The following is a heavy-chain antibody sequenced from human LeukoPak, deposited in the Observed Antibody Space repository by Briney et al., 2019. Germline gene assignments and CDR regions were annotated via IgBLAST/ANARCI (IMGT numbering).Heavy chain of an antibody. V-gene: IGHV3-21*04. CDR3: ARDRRSYRFYGMDV. J-gene: IGHJ6*02. CDR1: GFSFSNYG. Sequence: GGSLRLSCAASGFSFSNYGMNWVRQAPGKGLEWVSSISSGSSYIYYADSLKGRFTISRDNAKNSLYLQMNSLRVEDTAVYYCARDRRSYRFYGMDVWGQGTTVTVSS. CDR2: ISSGSSYI. D-gene: IGHD4-17*01.